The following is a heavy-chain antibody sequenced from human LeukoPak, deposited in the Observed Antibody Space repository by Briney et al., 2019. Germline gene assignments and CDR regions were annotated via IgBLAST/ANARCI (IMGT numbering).Heavy chain of an antibody. V-gene: IGHV4-34*11. CDR1: GGSFSGYY. CDR3: ARDVPGGRNDY. Sequence: SETLSLTCTVYGGSFSGYYWSWIRQPPGKGLEWIGSIYYSGLTNYSPSLKSRVTISLDTSKNQFSLNINFVTAADTAVYYCARDVPGGRNDYWGQGTLVTVSS. CDR2: IYYSGLT. J-gene: IGHJ4*02. D-gene: IGHD3-16*01.